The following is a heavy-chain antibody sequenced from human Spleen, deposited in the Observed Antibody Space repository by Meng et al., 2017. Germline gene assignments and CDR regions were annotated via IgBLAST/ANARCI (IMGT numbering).Heavy chain of an antibody. CDR1: GDSTSSTNW. V-gene: IGHV4-4*02. D-gene: IGHD1/OR15-1a*01. J-gene: IGHJ5*02. Sequence: QWQTRDAGPCWLKPSGPLSLPFAGSGDSTSSTNWCSWVRQSPGKGLEWIGEIYQSGNTNYNPSLESRVTISLDRSKNQFSLKLSSVTAADTAVYYCARRTTFGIGSWFDPWGQGILVTVSS. CDR2: IYQSGNT. CDR3: ARRTTFGIGSWFDP.